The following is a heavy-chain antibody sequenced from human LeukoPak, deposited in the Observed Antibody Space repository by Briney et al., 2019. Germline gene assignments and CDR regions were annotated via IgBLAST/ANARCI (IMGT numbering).Heavy chain of an antibody. D-gene: IGHD5-18*01. Sequence: GSVKVSCKVSGYTLTELSMHWVRQAPRKGHEWMGGFDPEDGETIYAQKFQGRATMTEDTSTDTAYMELSSLRSEDTAVYYCATVNTAMVGFDYWGQGTLVTVSS. CDR2: FDPEDGET. CDR3: ATVNTAMVGFDY. J-gene: IGHJ4*02. V-gene: IGHV1-24*01. CDR1: GYTLTELS.